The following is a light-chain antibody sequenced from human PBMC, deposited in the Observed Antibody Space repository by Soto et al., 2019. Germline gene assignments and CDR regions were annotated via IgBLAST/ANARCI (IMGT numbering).Light chain of an antibody. V-gene: IGKV3-20*01. CDR3: QHYGTSPLT. J-gene: IGKJ4*01. CDR1: QSVSSNY. CDR2: GAS. Sequence: EIGLPQSPGTLSLSPGERATHSCRASQSVSSNYLAWYQQKPGQAPRLLISGASIRAAGIPDRVSGSGSGTDFTLTISRLEPEDFAVYYCQHYGTSPLTFGGGTKVDIK.